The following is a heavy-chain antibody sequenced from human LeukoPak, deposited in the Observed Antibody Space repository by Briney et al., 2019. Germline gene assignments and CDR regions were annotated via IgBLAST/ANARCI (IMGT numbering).Heavy chain of an antibody. Sequence: PGRSLRLSCAASGFTFSSYGMHWVRQAPGKGLEWVAVISYDGSNKYYADSAKGRFTISRDNSKNTLYLQMNSLRAEDTAVYYCAKEDSYGSGSYGYWGQGTLVTVSS. D-gene: IGHD3-10*01. CDR2: ISYDGSNK. CDR3: AKEDSYGSGSYGY. V-gene: IGHV3-30*18. CDR1: GFTFSSYG. J-gene: IGHJ4*02.